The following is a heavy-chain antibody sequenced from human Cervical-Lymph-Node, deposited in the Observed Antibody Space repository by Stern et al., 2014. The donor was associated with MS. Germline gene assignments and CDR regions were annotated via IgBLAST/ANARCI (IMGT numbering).Heavy chain of an antibody. CDR3: ARFGYYYYYDMDV. J-gene: IGHJ6*02. CDR1: GDSISTGSYF. V-gene: IGHV4-61*02. Sequence: QLQLQESGPGLVKPSQTLSLACSVSGDSISTGSYFWTWIRQPAGKGLEWMGRIYTSGTTPYNPSLKSRVTISLDTSKNQFSPNLPSVPAADTAVYFCARFGYYYYYDMDVWGQGTTVTVSS. D-gene: IGHD3-10*01. CDR2: IYTSGTT.